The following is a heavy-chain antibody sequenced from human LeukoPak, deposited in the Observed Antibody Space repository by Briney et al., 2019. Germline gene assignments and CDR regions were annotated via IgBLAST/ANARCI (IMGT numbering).Heavy chain of an antibody. CDR2: ISSSGSTI. CDR3: ARDLDSSAAFDI. Sequence: GGSLRLSCAASGFTFSDYYMSWIRPAPGKGLEGVSYISSSGSTIYYADSVKGRFTISRDNAKNSLYLQMNSLRAEDTAVYYCARDLDSSAAFDIWGQGTMVTVSS. D-gene: IGHD3/OR15-3a*01. J-gene: IGHJ3*02. V-gene: IGHV3-11*01. CDR1: GFTFSDYY.